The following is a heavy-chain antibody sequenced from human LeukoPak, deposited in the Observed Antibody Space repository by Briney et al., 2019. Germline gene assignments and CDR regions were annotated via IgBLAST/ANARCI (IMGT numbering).Heavy chain of an antibody. CDR3: ARVPTVGATGAFDI. D-gene: IGHD1-26*01. CDR1: GYTFTSYG. J-gene: IGHJ3*02. V-gene: IGHV1-18*01. Sequence: ASVKVSCKASGYTFTSYGISWVRQAPGQGLEWMGWISAYNGNTNYAQKLPGRVTMTTDTSTTTAYMELRSLRSDDTAVYYCARVPTVGATGAFDIWGQGTMVTVSS. CDR2: ISAYNGNT.